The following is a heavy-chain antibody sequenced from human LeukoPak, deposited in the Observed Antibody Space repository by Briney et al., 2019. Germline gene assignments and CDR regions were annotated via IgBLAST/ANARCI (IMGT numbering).Heavy chain of an antibody. CDR1: GFTFSSYA. Sequence: GGSLRLSCAASGFTFSSYAMHWVRQAPGKGLGYVSAISSNGGSTYYANSVKGRFTISRDNSKNTLYLQMGSLRAEDMAVYYCARVTRYDAFDIWGQGTMVTVSS. J-gene: IGHJ3*02. V-gene: IGHV3-64*01. CDR2: ISSNGGST. CDR3: ARVTRYDAFDI.